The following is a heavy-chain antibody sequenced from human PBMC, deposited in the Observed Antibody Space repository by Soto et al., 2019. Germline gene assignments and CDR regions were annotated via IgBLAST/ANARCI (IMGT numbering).Heavy chain of an antibody. Sequence: ASVKVSCKASGYTSTNYGMHWVRQAPGQRLEWMGGINAGSGNTKYSQKFQGRITITRDTSTSTAYMELSSLRSEDTAVYYCAAGIVVVPAAIGAFVICGQGTMVTVSS. CDR1: GYTSTNYG. D-gene: IGHD2-2*01. J-gene: IGHJ3*02. V-gene: IGHV1-3*01. CDR2: INAGSGNT. CDR3: AAGIVVVPAAIGAFVI.